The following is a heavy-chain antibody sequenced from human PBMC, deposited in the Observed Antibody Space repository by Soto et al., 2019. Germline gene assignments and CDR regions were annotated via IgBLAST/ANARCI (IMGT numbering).Heavy chain of an antibody. Sequence: QVQLVQSGAEVKKPGASVKVSCKASGYTFTSYYMHWVRQAPGQGLEWMGIINPSGGSTSYAQKFQGRVAMTRDTTTSTGYMELSSLRSEDTAVYYCASRYCSGGSCYGGAFDIWGQGTMVTVSS. V-gene: IGHV1-46*01. J-gene: IGHJ3*02. CDR1: GYTFTSYY. D-gene: IGHD2-15*01. CDR3: ASRYCSGGSCYGGAFDI. CDR2: INPSGGST.